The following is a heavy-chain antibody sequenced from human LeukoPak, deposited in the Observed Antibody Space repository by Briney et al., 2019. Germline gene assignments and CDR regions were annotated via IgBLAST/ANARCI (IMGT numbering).Heavy chain of an antibody. Sequence: GGSLRLSCAASGFMFSSYWMSWVRQAPGKGLEWVANIKEDGSERHYVGSVEGRFTISRDNAKNSLSLQMDSLRAEDTAVYYCVNRAWLDFWGQGTLVTVSS. CDR3: VNRAWLDF. CDR1: GFMFSSYW. V-gene: IGHV3-7*01. J-gene: IGHJ4*02. CDR2: IKEDGSER.